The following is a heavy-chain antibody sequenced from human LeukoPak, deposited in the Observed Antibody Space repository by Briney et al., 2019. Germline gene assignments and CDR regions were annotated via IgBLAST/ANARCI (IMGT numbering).Heavy chain of an antibody. J-gene: IGHJ3*02. V-gene: IGHV1-18*04. CDR2: ISAYNGKT. CDR3: ARELTMVRGVTVLADAFDM. D-gene: IGHD3-10*01. Sequence: ASVKVSCKASGYTFTSYGISWVRHAPGQGLEWMGWISAYNGKTNSAQKLQGRVTMTTDTSTSTAYMELRSLRADDTAVYYCARELTMVRGVTVLADAFDMWGQGTMVTVSS. CDR1: GYTFTSYG.